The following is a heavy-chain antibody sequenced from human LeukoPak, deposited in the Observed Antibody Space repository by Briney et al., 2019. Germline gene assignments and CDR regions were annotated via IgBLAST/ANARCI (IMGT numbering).Heavy chain of an antibody. J-gene: IGHJ1*01. D-gene: IGHD2-15*01. Sequence: GESLRLSCAASGFTFSSYWMYWVRQAPGKGLVWVSRLNSDGSSITHADSVKGRFTISRHNAKNTLYLQMNGLRAEDTAVYYCARPTAATSLLASFQQWGQGTLVTVSS. CDR3: ARPTAATSLLASFQQ. CDR1: GFTFSSYW. CDR2: LNSDGSSI. V-gene: IGHV3-74*03.